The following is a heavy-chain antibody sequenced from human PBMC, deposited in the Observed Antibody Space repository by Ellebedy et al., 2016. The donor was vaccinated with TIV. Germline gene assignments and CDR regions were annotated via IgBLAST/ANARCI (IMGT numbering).Heavy chain of an antibody. CDR1: GGSISSYY. Sequence: GSLRLSXTVSGGSISSYYWSWIRQPPGKGLEWIGYIYYSGSTNYNPSLKSRVTISVDTSKNQFSLKLSSVTAADTAVYYCARHGSYLYYYGMDVWGQGTTVTVSS. D-gene: IGHD2-8*01. J-gene: IGHJ6*02. V-gene: IGHV4-59*08. CDR2: IYYSGST. CDR3: ARHGSYLYYYGMDV.